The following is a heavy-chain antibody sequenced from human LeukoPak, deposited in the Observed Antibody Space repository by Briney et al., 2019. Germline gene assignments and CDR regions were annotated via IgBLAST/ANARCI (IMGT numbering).Heavy chain of an antibody. Sequence: ASVKVSCKASGYTFTSYGISWVRQAPGQGLEWMGWISAYNGNTNYAQKLQGRVTMTTDTSTSTAYMELRSLRSDDTAVYYCARYGREVVPAASYFDYWGQGTLVTVSS. CDR3: ARYGREVVPAASYFDY. V-gene: IGHV1-18*01. CDR1: GYTFTSYG. J-gene: IGHJ4*02. CDR2: ISAYNGNT. D-gene: IGHD2-2*01.